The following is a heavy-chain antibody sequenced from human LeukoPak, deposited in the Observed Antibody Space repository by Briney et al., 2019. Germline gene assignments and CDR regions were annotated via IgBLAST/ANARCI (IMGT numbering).Heavy chain of an antibody. J-gene: IGHJ4*02. Sequence: SETLSLTCTVSGYSISSGYYWGWIRQPPGKGLEWIGSIYHSGSTYYNPSLKSRVTISVDTSKNQFSLKLSSVTAADTAVYYCARDLNYYGSGSYLDYWGQGTLVTVSS. CDR3: ARDLNYYGSGSYLDY. CDR2: IYHSGST. D-gene: IGHD3-10*01. V-gene: IGHV4-38-2*02. CDR1: GYSISSGYY.